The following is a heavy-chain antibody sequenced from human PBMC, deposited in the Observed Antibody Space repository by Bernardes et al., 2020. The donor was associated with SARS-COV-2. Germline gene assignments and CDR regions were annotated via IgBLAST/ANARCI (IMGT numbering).Heavy chain of an antibody. CDR1: GYTFSSYG. D-gene: IGHD4-17*01. J-gene: IGHJ5*02. CDR2: ISLSNDNT. Sequence: ASVKVSCKASGYTFSSYGISWVRQAPGQGLEWMGWISLSNDNTKYAQRVQDRLTMTTDTSTSTAYMELRNLRSDDTAVYYCAKCDYGDSPWRKWFDPWGQGTLVIVSS. CDR3: AKCDYGDSPWRKWFDP. V-gene: IGHV1-18*01.